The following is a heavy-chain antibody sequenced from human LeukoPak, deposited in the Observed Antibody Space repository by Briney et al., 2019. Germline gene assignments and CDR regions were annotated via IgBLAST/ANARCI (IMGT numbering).Heavy chain of an antibody. CDR2: IYYSGST. CDR1: GGSISSGTYY. D-gene: IGHD1-26*01. CDR3: ARNASDSGTSYFDY. J-gene: IGHJ4*02. Sequence: SETLSLTCTVSGGSISSGTYYWGWVRQPPGKGLEWIGSIYYSGSTSYNPSLKSRVTISVDTSKNQFPLKLDSVTAADTAVYYCARNASDSGTSYFDYWGQGTLVTVSS. V-gene: IGHV4-39*01.